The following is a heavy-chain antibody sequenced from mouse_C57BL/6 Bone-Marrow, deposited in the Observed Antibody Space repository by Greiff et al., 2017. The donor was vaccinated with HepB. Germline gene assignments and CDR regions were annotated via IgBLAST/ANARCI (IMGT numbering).Heavy chain of an antibody. CDR2: INPSSGYT. V-gene: IGHV1-4*01. CDR1: GYTFTSYT. D-gene: IGHD2-2*01. CDR3: ARWLPRYFDV. Sequence: VQPQQSGAELARPGASVKMSCKASGYTFTSYTMHWVKQRPGQGLEWIGYINPSSGYTKYNQKFKDKATLTADKFSSTAYMQLGSLTSEDSAVYYCARWLPRYFDVWGAGTTVTVSS. J-gene: IGHJ1*01.